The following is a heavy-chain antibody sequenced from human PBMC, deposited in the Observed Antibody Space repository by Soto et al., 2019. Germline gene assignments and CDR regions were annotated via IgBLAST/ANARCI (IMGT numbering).Heavy chain of an antibody. CDR3: AREAGKRGWYFDL. Sequence: GGSLRLSCAASGFTFSSYSMNWVRQAPGKGLEWVSSISSSSSYIYYADSVKGRFTISRDNAKNSLYLQMNSLRAEDTAVYYCAREAGKRGWYFDLWGRGTLVTVSS. D-gene: IGHD3-16*01. CDR2: ISSSSSYI. J-gene: IGHJ2*01. V-gene: IGHV3-21*01. CDR1: GFTFSSYS.